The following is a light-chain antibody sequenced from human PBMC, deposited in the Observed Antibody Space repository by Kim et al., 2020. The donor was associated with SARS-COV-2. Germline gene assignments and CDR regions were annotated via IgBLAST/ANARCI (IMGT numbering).Light chain of an antibody. CDR2: GAS. V-gene: IGKV3-20*01. CDR3: QLYGSSPYT. CDR1: QCVSSSY. J-gene: IGKJ2*01. Sequence: TPGESATLSCRASQCVSSSYLAWSQQTPGQAPCLLIYGASSRAAGIPDRFSGSGAVTDFTLTITRLEPEDFAVYYCQLYGSSPYTFGQGTKLDI.